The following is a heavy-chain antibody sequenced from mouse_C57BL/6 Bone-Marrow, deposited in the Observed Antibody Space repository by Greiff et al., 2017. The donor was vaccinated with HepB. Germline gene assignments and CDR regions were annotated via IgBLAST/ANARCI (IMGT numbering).Heavy chain of an antibody. J-gene: IGHJ4*01. CDR3: ARNSPIYYYGSSYGYAMDY. CDR1: GFSLTSYG. Sequence: QVQLKESGPGLVQPSQSLSITCTVSGFSLTSYGVHWVRQSPGKGLEWLGVIWSGGSTDYKAAFISRLSISKDNSKSQVFFKMYSLQADDTAIYYCARNSPIYYYGSSYGYAMDYWGQGTSVTVSS. CDR2: IWSGGST. V-gene: IGHV2-2*01. D-gene: IGHD1-1*01.